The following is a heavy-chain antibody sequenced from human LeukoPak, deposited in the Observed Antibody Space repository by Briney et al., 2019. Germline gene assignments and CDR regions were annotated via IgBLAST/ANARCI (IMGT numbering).Heavy chain of an antibody. V-gene: IGHV4-38-2*01. Sequence: SETLSLTCAVSGYSISSGYYWGWIRQSPGKGLEYIGSVHHSADTYYNPSLKSRVTISVDTSKNQFSLKLSSVTAADTAVYYCARRDFSSGWYRGNYWGQGTLVTVSS. CDR2: VHHSADT. CDR1: GYSISSGYY. CDR3: ARRDFSSGWYRGNY. D-gene: IGHD6-19*01. J-gene: IGHJ4*02.